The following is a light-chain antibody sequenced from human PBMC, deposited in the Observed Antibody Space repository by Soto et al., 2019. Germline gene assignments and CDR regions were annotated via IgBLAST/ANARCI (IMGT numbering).Light chain of an antibody. CDR1: QSVSSY. Sequence: EIVLTQSPATLSLSPGERATLSCRASQSVSSYLAWYQQKPGQAPRLLIYDASTRATGIPARFSGSGSGTEVTLTISSSGPADYSVYYYYQHSNTNPWTFGQGTKVEIK. V-gene: IGKV3-11*01. J-gene: IGKJ1*01. CDR2: DAS. CDR3: YQHSNTNPWT.